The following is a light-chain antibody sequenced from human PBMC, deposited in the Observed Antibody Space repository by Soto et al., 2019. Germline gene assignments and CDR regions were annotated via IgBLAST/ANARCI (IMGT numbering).Light chain of an antibody. CDR2: AAS. V-gene: IGKV3-15*01. CDR3: QQYNIWPLWT. Sequence: EIVMTQSPATLSVDPGDRATLSCRAGESVTSSLAWYQQKPGQPPRLLIYAASTRATDVPARFSGGGSETEFTLTIRRLQSEDFAVYFCQQYNIWPLWTFGQGTKVDIK. J-gene: IGKJ1*01. CDR1: ESVTSS.